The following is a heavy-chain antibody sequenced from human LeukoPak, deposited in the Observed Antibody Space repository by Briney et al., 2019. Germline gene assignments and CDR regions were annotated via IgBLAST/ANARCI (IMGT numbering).Heavy chain of an antibody. CDR2: INQDGSEK. J-gene: IGHJ6*04. CDR3: AELGITMIGGV. CDR1: GFTFSSYW. D-gene: IGHD3-10*02. Sequence: GGPLRLSCAASGFTFSSYWMIWVRQAPGKGLEWVANINQDGSEKFYVDSVRGRFTISRDNAKNSLYLQMNSLRAEDTAVYYCAELGITMIGGVWGKGTTVTISS. V-gene: IGHV3-7*01.